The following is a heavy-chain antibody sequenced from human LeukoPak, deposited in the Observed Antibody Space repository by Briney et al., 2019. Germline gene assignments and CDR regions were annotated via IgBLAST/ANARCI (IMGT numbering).Heavy chain of an antibody. CDR3: ARGLSPYSSGWYMDAFDI. CDR2: IYYSGST. D-gene: IGHD6-19*01. V-gene: IGHV4-31*03. CDR1: GGSISSGGYY. Sequence: SQTLSLTCTVSGGSISSGGYYWSWIRPHSGKGLEWIGYIYYSGSTYYNPSLKSRVTISVDTSKNQFSLKLSSVTAADTAVYYCARGLSPYSSGWYMDAFDIWGQGTMVTVSS. J-gene: IGHJ3*02.